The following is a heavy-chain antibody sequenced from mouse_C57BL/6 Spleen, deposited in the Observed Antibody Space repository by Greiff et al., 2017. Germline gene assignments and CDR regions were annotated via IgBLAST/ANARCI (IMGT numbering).Heavy chain of an antibody. CDR2: INPSSGYT. CDR1: GYTFTSYT. V-gene: IGHV1-4*01. D-gene: IGHD1-1*01. CDR3: ARGGSRGAMDY. J-gene: IGHJ4*01. Sequence: VQLQQSGAELARPGASVKMSCKASGYTFTSYTMHWVKQRPGQGLEWIGYINPSSGYTKYNQKFKDKATLTADKSSSTAYMQLSSLTSEDSAVYYCARGGSRGAMDYWGQGTSVTVSS.